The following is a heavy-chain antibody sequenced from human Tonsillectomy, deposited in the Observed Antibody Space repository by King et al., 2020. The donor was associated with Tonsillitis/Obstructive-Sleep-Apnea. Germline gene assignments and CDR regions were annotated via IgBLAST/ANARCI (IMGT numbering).Heavy chain of an antibody. CDR3: AKAQRGSSSALDAFYI. Sequence: QLVESGGGLVQPGGSLRLSCAASGFTFSSYAMSWVRQAPGKGLEWVSAISGSGGSTYYADSVKGRFTISRDNSKNTLYLQMNSLRAEDPAVYYCAKAQRGSSSALDAFYIWGQATMVTVSS. D-gene: IGHD1-26*01. CDR1: GFTFSSYA. J-gene: IGHJ3*02. CDR2: ISGSGGST. V-gene: IGHV3-23*04.